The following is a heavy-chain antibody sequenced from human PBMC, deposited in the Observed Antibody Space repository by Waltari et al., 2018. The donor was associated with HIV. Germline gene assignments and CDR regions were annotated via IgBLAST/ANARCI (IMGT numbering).Heavy chain of an antibody. CDR2: IYPGYSDT. Sequence: EVQLVQSGAEVKKPGESLKISCKGSGYSFSTYWIGWVRQMPGTGLEWMGFIYPGYSDTRYSPSFQGQVTISADKSIRTAYLQWSSLKASDTAIYYCTKGMYANQDYFDNWGQGTLVTVSS. D-gene: IGHD2-8*01. CDR1: GYSFSTYW. V-gene: IGHV5-51*03. CDR3: TKGMYANQDYFDN. J-gene: IGHJ4*02.